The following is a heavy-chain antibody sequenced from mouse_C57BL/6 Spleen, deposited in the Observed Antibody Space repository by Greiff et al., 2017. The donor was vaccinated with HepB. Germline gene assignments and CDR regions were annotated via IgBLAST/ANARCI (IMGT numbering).Heavy chain of an antibody. J-gene: IGHJ4*01. CDR3: ARVLASSGYYAMDY. Sequence: VKVVESGPELVKPGASVKISCKASGYAFSSSWMNWVKQRPGKGLEWIGRIYPGDGDTNYNGKFKGKATLTADKSSSTAYMQLSSLTSEDSAVYFCARVLASSGYYAMDYWGQGTSVTVSS. CDR2: IYPGDGDT. V-gene: IGHV1-82*01. D-gene: IGHD3-2*02. CDR1: GYAFSSSW.